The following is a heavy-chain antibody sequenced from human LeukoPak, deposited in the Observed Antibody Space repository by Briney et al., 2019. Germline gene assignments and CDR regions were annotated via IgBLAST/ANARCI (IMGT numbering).Heavy chain of an antibody. V-gene: IGHV1-2*02. D-gene: IGHD2-2*01. Sequence: ASVKVSCKASGYTLTGYYMHWVRQAPGQGLEWMGWINPNSGGAKYAQKFQGRVTMTGDTSISTAYMELNRLTSDDTAVYYCARSPYQLLTPNWFDPWGQGTLVTVSS. CDR3: ARSPYQLLTPNWFDP. J-gene: IGHJ5*02. CDR2: INPNSGGA. CDR1: GYTLTGYY.